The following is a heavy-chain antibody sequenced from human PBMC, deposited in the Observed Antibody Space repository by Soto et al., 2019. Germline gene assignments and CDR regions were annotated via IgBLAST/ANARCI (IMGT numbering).Heavy chain of an antibody. Sequence: QVQLVQSGAELKKPGASVKISCQASGYTFTRYYIHWVRQAPGQGREWMGVINPNEGTTTYAPKFQGRLAMTSDTSTSTVYMEMSSLRSDDTAVYYCARGYGGVVVYFDHWGQGSLVTVSS. J-gene: IGHJ4*02. V-gene: IGHV1-46*01. CDR2: INPNEGTT. CDR3: ARGYGGVVVYFDH. D-gene: IGHD3-16*02. CDR1: GYTFTRYY.